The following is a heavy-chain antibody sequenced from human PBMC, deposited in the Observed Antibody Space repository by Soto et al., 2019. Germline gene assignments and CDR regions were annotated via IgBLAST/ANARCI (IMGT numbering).Heavy chain of an antibody. D-gene: IGHD2-15*01. Sequence: SETLSLTCAVAGDSISSGGNSWSWIRQPPGKGLEWVGYIYHSGSTYYNPSLKSRVTISLDRSKNQFSLKLTSVTAGDTAVYYCARNARQDINFMVAATTNSYYYYMDVWGKGTTVTVSS. V-gene: IGHV4-30-2*01. CDR1: GDSISSGGNS. CDR2: IYHSGST. CDR3: ARNARQDINFMVAATTNSYYYYMDV. J-gene: IGHJ6*03.